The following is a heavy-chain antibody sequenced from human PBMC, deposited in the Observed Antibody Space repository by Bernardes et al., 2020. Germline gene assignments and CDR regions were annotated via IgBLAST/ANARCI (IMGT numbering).Heavy chain of an antibody. CDR2: ISGSGGST. Sequence: GGSLRLSCAASGFTFSSYAMSWVRQAPGKGLEWVSAISGSGGSTYYADSVKGRFTISRDNSKNTLYLQMNSLRAEDTAVYYCAKDYTAMVRGVIAYYFDYWGQGTLVTVSS. CDR3: AKDYTAMVRGVIAYYFDY. CDR1: GFTFSSYA. J-gene: IGHJ4*02. V-gene: IGHV3-23*01. D-gene: IGHD3-10*01.